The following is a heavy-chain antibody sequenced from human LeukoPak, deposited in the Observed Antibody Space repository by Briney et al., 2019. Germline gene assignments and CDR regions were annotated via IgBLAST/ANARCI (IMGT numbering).Heavy chain of an antibody. CDR2: INPNSGGT. D-gene: IGHD5-18*01. Sequence: GASVKVSCKPFGYTFTTYYMHWVRQAPGQGLEWMGWINPNSGGTNYAQKFQGRVTMTRDTSISTAYMELSRLRSDDTAVYYCARDLRDTAMVKGYYYYYYMDVWGKGTTVTVSS. J-gene: IGHJ6*03. CDR3: ARDLRDTAMVKGYYYYYYMDV. CDR1: GYTFTTYY. V-gene: IGHV1-2*02.